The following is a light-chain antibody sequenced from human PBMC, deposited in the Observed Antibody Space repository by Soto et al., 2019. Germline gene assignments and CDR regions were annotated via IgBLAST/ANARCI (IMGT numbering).Light chain of an antibody. CDR3: QQAQDCPRVT. CDR1: QNIGTW. CDR2: AAS. Sequence: DVQMTQSPSSVSASVGDRVTITCRASQNIGTWLVWYQQKPGKAPKRLIYAASTLQSGVPSRFSGSGSGTDFTLTISSLQPEEFATYYCQQAQDCPRVTFGGGTKVDVK. V-gene: IGKV1-12*01. J-gene: IGKJ4*01.